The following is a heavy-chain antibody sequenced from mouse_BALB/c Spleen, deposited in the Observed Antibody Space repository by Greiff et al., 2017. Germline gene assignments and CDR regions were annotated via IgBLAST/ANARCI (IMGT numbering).Heavy chain of an antibody. CDR1: GYTFTSYW. CDR3: TRNYDAMDY. Sequence: QVQLQQPGAELVKPGASVKMSCKASGYTFTSYWMHWVKQRPGQGLEWIGVIDPSDSYTSYNQKFKGKATLTVDTSSSTAYMQLSSLTSEDSAVYYCTRNYDAMDYWGQGTSVTVS. CDR2: IDPSDSYT. D-gene: IGHD2-1*01. J-gene: IGHJ4*01. V-gene: IGHV1S127*01.